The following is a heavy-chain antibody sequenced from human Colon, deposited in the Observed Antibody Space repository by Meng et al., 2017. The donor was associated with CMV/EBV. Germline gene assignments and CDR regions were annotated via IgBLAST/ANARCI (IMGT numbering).Heavy chain of an antibody. CDR3: AKRDTIFWDY. J-gene: IGHJ4*02. V-gene: IGHV3-23*01. CDR1: GFTFSDYA. Sequence: EVQLLESGGVLEQPGGPLRLSCAAAGFTFSDYAMTWVRQAPGKGLEWVSTISSSGGTTYYSDSLKGRFTISRDNSKNTLYLQMNSLRAEDTAIYYCAKRDTIFWDYWGQGTLVTVSS. CDR2: ISSSGGTT. D-gene: IGHD3-3*01.